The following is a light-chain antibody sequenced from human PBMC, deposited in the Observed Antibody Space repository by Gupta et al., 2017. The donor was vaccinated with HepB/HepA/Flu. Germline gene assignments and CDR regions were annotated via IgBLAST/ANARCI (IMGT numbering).Light chain of an antibody. V-gene: IGLV8-61*01. CDR1: SGSVSTNYY. J-gene: IGLJ3*02. Sequence: QPVVTQSPSLSVSPAATVTLTCGLSSGSVSTNYYPSWYQQTPGQAPRTLIYSTNTRSSGVPDRFSGSILGNKAALTITGAQADDESDYYCVLYMGSGSWVFGGGTKLTVL. CDR2: STN. CDR3: VLYMGSGSWV.